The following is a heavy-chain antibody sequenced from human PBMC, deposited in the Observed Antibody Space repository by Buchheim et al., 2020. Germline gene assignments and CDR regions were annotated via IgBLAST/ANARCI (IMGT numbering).Heavy chain of an antibody. CDR3: ARALTGVGDALDI. V-gene: IGHV3-74*01. D-gene: IGHD7-27*01. Sequence: DVQLVESGGGLVQPGGSLRLSCAASGFTFSSYWMHWGRQAPGKGLVWVSRIDSDGSNTNYADSVKGRFTISRDHAKNTLYLQMNSLRAEDTAVYYCARALTGVGDALDIWGQGT. CDR1: GFTFSSYW. J-gene: IGHJ3*02. CDR2: IDSDGSNT.